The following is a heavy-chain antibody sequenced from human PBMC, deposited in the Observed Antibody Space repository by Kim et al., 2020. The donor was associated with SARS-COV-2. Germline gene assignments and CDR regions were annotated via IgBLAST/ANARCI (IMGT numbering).Heavy chain of an antibody. CDR1: GGSISSSSYY. CDR3: ASHSGLGLVVPAAIDDVDI. J-gene: IGHJ3*02. D-gene: IGHD2-2*01. CDR2: IYHSGST. V-gene: IGHV4-39*01. Sequence: SETLSLTCTVSGGSISSSSYYWGWIRQPPGKGLECIGSIYHSGSTYYNPSLKSRVIISVDTSKNQFSLKLSSVTAADTAVYYCASHSGLGLVVPAAIDDVDIWGQGTMVTVS.